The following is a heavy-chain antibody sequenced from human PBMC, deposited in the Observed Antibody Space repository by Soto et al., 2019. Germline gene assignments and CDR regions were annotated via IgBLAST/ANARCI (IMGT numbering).Heavy chain of an antibody. D-gene: IGHD3-22*01. Sequence: ASVKVYCKASGGTFSSYAISWVRQAPGQGLEWMGGIIPIFGTANYAQKFQGRVTITADESTSTAYMELSSLRSEDTAVYYCARGSRSYYYDSSGYPTPGAFDIWGQGTMVTVSS. CDR2: IIPIFGTA. CDR1: GGTFSSYA. V-gene: IGHV1-69*13. J-gene: IGHJ3*02. CDR3: ARGSRSYYYDSSGYPTPGAFDI.